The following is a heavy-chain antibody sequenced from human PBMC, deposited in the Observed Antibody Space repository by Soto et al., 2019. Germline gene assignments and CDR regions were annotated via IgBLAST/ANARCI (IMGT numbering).Heavy chain of an antibody. Sequence: EVPLVESGGGLVQPGGSLRLSCAASGFTFSDHYMDWVRQAPGKGLEWVGRTRNKANSYTTEYAASVKGRFTISRDDSKNSLYLQMNSLKTEDTAVYYCARGQWLVQDYYGMDVWGQGTTVTVSS. V-gene: IGHV3-72*01. CDR3: ARGQWLVQDYYGMDV. J-gene: IGHJ6*02. CDR1: GFTFSDHY. D-gene: IGHD6-19*01. CDR2: TRNKANSYTT.